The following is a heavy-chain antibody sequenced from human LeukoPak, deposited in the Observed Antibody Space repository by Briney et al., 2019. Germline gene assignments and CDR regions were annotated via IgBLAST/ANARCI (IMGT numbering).Heavy chain of an antibody. J-gene: IGHJ4*02. CDR1: GFTFDNYA. V-gene: IGHV3-9*01. CDR2: ISWNSGYI. CDR3: AKVRGAYSSGYFFDY. Sequence: GRSLRLSCAASGFTFDNYAMHWVRQAPGKGLEWLSIISWNSGYIGYADSVKGRFTISRDNAKKSLDLQMNSLRAEDTAFYYCAKVRGAYSSGYFFDYWGQGTLVTVSS. D-gene: IGHD6-19*01.